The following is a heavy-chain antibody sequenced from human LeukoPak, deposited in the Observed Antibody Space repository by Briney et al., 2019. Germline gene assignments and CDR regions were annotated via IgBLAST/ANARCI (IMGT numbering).Heavy chain of an antibody. CDR2: INHSGST. CDR1: GGSFSGYY. D-gene: IGHD6-6*01. J-gene: IGHJ6*02. Sequence: SETLSLTCAVYGGSFSGYYWSWIRQPPGKGLGWIGEINHSGSTNYNPSLKSRVTISVDTSKNQFSLKLSSVTAADTAVYYCARGTSFYSSSSSPGGYYYYGMDVWGQGTTVTVSS. V-gene: IGHV4-34*01. CDR3: ARGTSFYSSSSSPGGYYYYGMDV.